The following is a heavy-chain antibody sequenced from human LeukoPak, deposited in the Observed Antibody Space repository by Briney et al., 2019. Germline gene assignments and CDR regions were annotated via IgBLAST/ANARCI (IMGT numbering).Heavy chain of an antibody. CDR2: INRDGGEK. Sequence: GGSLRLSCAASGFTLSNYWMGWVRQVPRKGPEWVASINRDGGEKHYVDSVEGRFTISRDNAKNSLYLQMNSLKAEDTAVYFCTRNEIWGQGTLVTVSS. V-gene: IGHV3-7*01. CDR1: GFTLSNYW. J-gene: IGHJ4*02. CDR3: TRNEI.